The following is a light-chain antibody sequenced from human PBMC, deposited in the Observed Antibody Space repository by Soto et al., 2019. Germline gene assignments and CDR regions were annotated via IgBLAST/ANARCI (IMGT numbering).Light chain of an antibody. J-gene: IGKJ4*01. CDR2: FAS. V-gene: IGKV3-15*01. CDR3: QHFDEWPLT. CDR1: QSISNN. Sequence: IVMTQSPATLSVSPGEKATLSCRASQSISNNLAWYQQKPGQAPRILIYFASTRATGIPARVSGSGSGTEFSLTISSLQSEDFALYYCQHFDEWPLTFGGGTKVETK.